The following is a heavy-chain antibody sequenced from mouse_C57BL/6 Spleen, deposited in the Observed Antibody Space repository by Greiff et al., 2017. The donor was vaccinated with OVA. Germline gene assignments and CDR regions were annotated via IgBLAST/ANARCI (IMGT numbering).Heavy chain of an antibody. V-gene: IGHV1-61*01. CDR1: GYTFTSYW. CDR2: IYPSDSET. CDR3: AREGKPHYCDY. Sequence: VKLQQPGAELVRPGSSVKLSCKASGYTFTSYWMDWVKQRPGQGLEWIGNIYPSDSETHYNQKFKDKATLTVDKSSSTASMQLSSLTSEDSAVYYCAREGKPHYCDYWGQGTTLTVSS. J-gene: IGHJ2*01.